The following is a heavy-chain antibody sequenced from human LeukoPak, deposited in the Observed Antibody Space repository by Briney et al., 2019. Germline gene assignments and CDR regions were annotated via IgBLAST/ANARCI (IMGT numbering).Heavy chain of an antibody. V-gene: IGHV4-38-2*01. CDR3: ARGRSPVGYYYYYMDV. Sequence: SETLSLTCAVSGYSISSGYYWGWIRQPPGKGLEWIGCIYHSGSTYYNPSLKSRVTISVDTSKNQFSLKLSSVTAADTAVYYCARGRSPVGYYYYYMDVWGKGTTVTISS. CDR2: IYHSGST. D-gene: IGHD2-15*01. CDR1: GYSISSGYY. J-gene: IGHJ6*03.